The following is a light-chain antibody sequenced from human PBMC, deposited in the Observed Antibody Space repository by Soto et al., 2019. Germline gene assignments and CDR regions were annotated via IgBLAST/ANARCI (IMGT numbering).Light chain of an antibody. CDR1: QSISSSY. J-gene: IGKJ3*01. CDR3: QQYSSSPPEFT. V-gene: IGKV3-20*01. Sequence: EIVLTQSPGTLSLSPGERATLSCRASQSISSSYLAWYQQRPGQAHRLLIFGASYRATGIPDRFSGSGSGTDFTLTISRLEPEDFVVYYCQQYSSSPPEFTFGPGTRVDSK. CDR2: GAS.